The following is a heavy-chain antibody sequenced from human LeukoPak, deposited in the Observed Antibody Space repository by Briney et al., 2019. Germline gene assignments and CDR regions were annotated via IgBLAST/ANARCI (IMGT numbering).Heavy chain of an antibody. V-gene: IGHV3-7*01. CDR1: GFTFSIYW. CDR2: IKQDGSEK. J-gene: IGHJ3*02. CDR3: ARIVLMVYAHHDAFDI. D-gene: IGHD2-8*01. Sequence: PGGSLRLSCAASGFTFSIYWMSWVRQAPGKGLEGVANIKQDGSEKYYVDSVKGRFTISRDNAKSSLYLQMNSLRAEDTAVYYCARIVLMVYAHHDAFDIWGQGTMVTVSS.